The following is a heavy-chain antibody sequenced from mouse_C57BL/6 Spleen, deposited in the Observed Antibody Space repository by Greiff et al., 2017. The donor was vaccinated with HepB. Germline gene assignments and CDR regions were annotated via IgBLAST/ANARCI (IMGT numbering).Heavy chain of an antibody. D-gene: IGHD1-1*01. V-gene: IGHV1-19*01. CDR3: ARKGPTVVFDY. J-gene: IGHJ2*01. CDR2: INPYNGGT. CDR1: GYTFTDYY. Sequence: EVQLQQSGPVLVKPGASVKMSCKASGYTFTDYYMNWVKQSHGKSLEWIGVINPYNGGTSYNQKFKGKATLTVDKSSSTAYMELNSLTSEDSAVYYCARKGPTVVFDYWGQGTTLTVSS.